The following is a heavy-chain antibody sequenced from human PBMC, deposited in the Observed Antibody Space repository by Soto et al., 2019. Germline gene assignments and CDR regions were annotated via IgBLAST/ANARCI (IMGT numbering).Heavy chain of an antibody. J-gene: IGHJ4*02. CDR2: VYYTGST. Sequence: SETLSLTCTVSGDSISTFYWGWMRQSPGKELEWIGYVYYTGSTNYNPSLKSRVTISVDRSKNQFSLKLTSANAADTAVYYCARGRTVRNYADDSSDYFYLFDYWGQRTQVTVSS. V-gene: IGHV4-59*01. D-gene: IGHD3-22*01. CDR1: GDSISTFY. CDR3: ARGRTVRNYADDSSDYFYLFDY.